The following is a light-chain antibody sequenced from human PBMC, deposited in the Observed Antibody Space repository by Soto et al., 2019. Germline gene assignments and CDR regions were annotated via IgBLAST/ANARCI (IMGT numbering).Light chain of an antibody. CDR3: AAWDDSLSGNV. CDR2: FND. J-gene: IGLJ1*01. V-gene: IGLV1-47*02. Sequence: QRVTISCSGSSSNIAVNYVYWYQQLPGTAPKLLIYFNDQRPSGVPDRFSGSKSGTSASLAISGLRSEDEADYYCAAWDDSLSGNVFGSGTKV. CDR1: SSNIAVNY.